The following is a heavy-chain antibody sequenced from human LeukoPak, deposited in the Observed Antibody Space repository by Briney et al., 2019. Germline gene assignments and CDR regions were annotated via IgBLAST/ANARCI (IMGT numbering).Heavy chain of an antibody. CDR3: AREVTVGYSSSHFDY. V-gene: IGHV4-59*01. J-gene: IGHJ4*02. CDR1: GGSISSYY. D-gene: IGHD6-6*01. Sequence: SETLSLTCTVSGGSISSYYWSWIRQPPGKGLEWIGYIYYSGSTNYNPSLKSRVTISVDTSKNQFSLKLSSVTAADTAVYYCAREVTVGYSSSHFDYWGQGTLVTVSS. CDR2: IYYSGST.